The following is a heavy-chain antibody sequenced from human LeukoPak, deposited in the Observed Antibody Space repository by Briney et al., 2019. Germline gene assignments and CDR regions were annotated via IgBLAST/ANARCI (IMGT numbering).Heavy chain of an antibody. CDR3: ARGGSDTAMAHDY. J-gene: IGHJ4*02. CDR2: INRGGSRT. D-gene: IGHD5-18*01. V-gene: IGHV3-74*01. Sequence: GGSLRLSCAASGFTFSNHWMHWVRQAPGKGLMWVSRINRGGSRTNYADSVKGRFTISRDDAKNTLYLQLNSLRAEDTAVYFCARGGSDTAMAHDYWGQGTLVTVSS. CDR1: GFTFSNHW.